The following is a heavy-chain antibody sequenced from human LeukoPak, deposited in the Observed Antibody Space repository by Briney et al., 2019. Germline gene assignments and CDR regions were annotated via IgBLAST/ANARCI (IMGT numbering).Heavy chain of an antibody. D-gene: IGHD6-19*01. CDR2: ISAYNGNT. CDR1: GYSFTGYY. J-gene: IGHJ6*03. Sequence: GASVKVSCKASGYSFTGYYMHWVRQAPGQGLEWMGWISAYNGNTNYAQKLQGRVTMTTDTSTSTAYMELRSLRSDDTAVYYCARDPYSSGWLTYYYYYMDVWGKGTTVTVSS. CDR3: ARDPYSSGWLTYYYYYMDV. V-gene: IGHV1-18*04.